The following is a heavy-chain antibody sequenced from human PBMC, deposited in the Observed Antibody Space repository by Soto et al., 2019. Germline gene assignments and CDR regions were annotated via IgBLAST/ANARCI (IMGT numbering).Heavy chain of an antibody. CDR2: ISYDGSNK. Sequence: GGSLRLSCAASGFTFSSYGMHWVRQAPGKGLEWVAVISYDGSNKYYADSVKGRFTISRDTSKNQFSLKLSSVTAAHTAVYYCARAPDYYDSSGPFDYWGQGTLVTVSS. CDR1: GFTFSSYG. CDR3: ARAPDYYDSSGPFDY. V-gene: IGHV3-30*03. D-gene: IGHD3-22*01. J-gene: IGHJ4*02.